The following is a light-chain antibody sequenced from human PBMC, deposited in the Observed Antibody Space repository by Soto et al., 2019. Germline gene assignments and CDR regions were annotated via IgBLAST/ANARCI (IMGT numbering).Light chain of an antibody. Sequence: QSALAQPASVSGSPGQSITISCTGTSDDVGAYNSVSWYQQLPHKAPQVILYKGTQRPSGVSSRFSGSTSGNAASLTISGLQADDEADYFCCSSATESTYVLGTGNQVTVL. CDR3: CSSATESTYV. CDR2: KGT. J-gene: IGLJ1*01. CDR1: SDDVGAYNS. V-gene: IGLV2-23*01.